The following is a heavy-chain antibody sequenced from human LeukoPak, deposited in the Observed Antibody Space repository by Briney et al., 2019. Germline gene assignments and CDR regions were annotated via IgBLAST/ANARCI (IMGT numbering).Heavy chain of an antibody. CDR3: ARVRLQRNWFDP. D-gene: IGHD4-11*01. CDR1: GYTFTSYD. V-gene: IGHV1-8*03. CDR2: MNPNSGNT. Sequence: ASVKVSCKASGYTFTSYDINWVRQATGQGLEWMGWMNPNSGNTGYAQKFQGRVTITRNTSISTAYMELSSLRSEDTAVYYCARVRLQRNWFDPWGQGTLVTVSS. J-gene: IGHJ5*02.